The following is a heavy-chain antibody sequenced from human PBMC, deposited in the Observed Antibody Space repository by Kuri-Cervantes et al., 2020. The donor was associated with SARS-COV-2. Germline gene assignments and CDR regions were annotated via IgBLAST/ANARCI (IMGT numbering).Heavy chain of an antibody. Sequence: GGSLRLSCAASGFTFSSYAMSWVRQAPGKGLEWVSAISGSGGSTYYADSVKGRCTISRDNSKNTLYLQMNSLRAEDTAVYYCAKGPVGAIGAFDIWGQGTMVTVSS. V-gene: IGHV3-23*01. J-gene: IGHJ3*02. D-gene: IGHD1-26*01. CDR3: AKGPVGAIGAFDI. CDR2: ISGSGGST. CDR1: GFTFSSYA.